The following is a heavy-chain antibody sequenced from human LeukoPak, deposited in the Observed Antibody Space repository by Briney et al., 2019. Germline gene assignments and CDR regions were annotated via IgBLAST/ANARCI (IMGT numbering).Heavy chain of an antibody. V-gene: IGHV3-30*02. CDR1: GFTFSSYG. D-gene: IGHD6-6*01. Sequence: PGGSLRLSCAASGFTFSSYGMHWVRQAPGKGLEWVAFIRYDGSNKYYADSVKGRFTISRDNSKNTLYLQMNSLRAEDTAVYYCAKDPLRTEQLVGLYYYYYYMDVWGKGTTVTVSS. CDR3: AKDPLRTEQLVGLYYYYYYMDV. J-gene: IGHJ6*03. CDR2: IRYDGSNK.